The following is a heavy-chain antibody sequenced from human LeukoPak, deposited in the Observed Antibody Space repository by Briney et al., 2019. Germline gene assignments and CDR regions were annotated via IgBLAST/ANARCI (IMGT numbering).Heavy chain of an antibody. V-gene: IGHV3-74*01. CDR2: INGDAATI. CDR3: VRDLILVWTPGDDFDF. J-gene: IGHJ4*02. CDR1: GFSLSAYW. D-gene: IGHD3-16*01. Sequence: PRESLRLSCAASGFSLSAYWTHWVRHAPGKGLEWVSRINGDAATITYAGSVKGRFIISRDNSKKSLYLQMNNLRAEDTAVYYCVRDLILVWTPGDDFDFWGQGTLVIVSS.